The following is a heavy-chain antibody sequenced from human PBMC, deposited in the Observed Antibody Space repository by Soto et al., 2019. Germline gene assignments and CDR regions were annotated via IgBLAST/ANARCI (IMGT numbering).Heavy chain of an antibody. CDR2: ISGSAGSSGP. V-gene: IGHV3-23*01. D-gene: IGHD2-2*01. CDR1: GFTFSTYT. J-gene: IGHJ4*02. CDR3: AKARCSTANCYVPEY. Sequence: LRLSCVASGFTFSTYTMSWVRQAPGKGLEWVSVISGSAGSSGPSYADSVQGRFSISRDNARNTLYLQMNSLRGEDTAMYYCAKARCSTANCYVPEYWGQGTRVTVSS.